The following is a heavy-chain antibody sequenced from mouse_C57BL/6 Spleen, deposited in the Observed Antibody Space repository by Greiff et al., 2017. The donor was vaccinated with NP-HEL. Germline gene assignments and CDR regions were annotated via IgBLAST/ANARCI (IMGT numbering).Heavy chain of an antibody. V-gene: IGHV1-81*01. Sequence: VQLQQSGAELARPGASVKLSCKASGYTFTSYGISWVKQRTGQGLEWIGEIYPRSGNTYYNEKFKGKATLTADKSSSTAYMELRSLTSEDSAVYFCAREFATTVVATGAMDYWGQGTSVTVSS. D-gene: IGHD1-1*01. CDR1: GYTFTSYG. J-gene: IGHJ4*01. CDR3: AREFATTVVATGAMDY. CDR2: IYPRSGNT.